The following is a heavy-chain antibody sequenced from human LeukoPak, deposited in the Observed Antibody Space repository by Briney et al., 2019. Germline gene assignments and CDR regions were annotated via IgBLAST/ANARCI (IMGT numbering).Heavy chain of an antibody. Sequence: PSETLSLTCTVSGYSISSGYYWGWILQPPGKGLEWIGSIYHSGSTYYNPSLKSRVTLSVDTSKNQFSLKLSSVTAADTAVYYCARGYYDFLTGYFPPPYWGQGTPVTVSS. CDR3: ARGYYDFLTGYFPPPY. CDR1: GYSISSGYY. D-gene: IGHD3-9*01. J-gene: IGHJ4*02. CDR2: IYHSGST. V-gene: IGHV4-38-2*02.